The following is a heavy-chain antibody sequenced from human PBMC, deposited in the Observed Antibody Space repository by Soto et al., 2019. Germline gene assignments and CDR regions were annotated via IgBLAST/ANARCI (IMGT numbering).Heavy chain of an antibody. V-gene: IGHV3-30*18. CDR2: ISAGGNTK. CDR1: GFTLSNLG. Sequence: QVQLVESGGGVVQPGTSLRLACAASGFTLSNLGMQWVRQAPGKGLEWVAVISAGGNTKYYADSVKGRFTISRDNSKNPLFLQMNSLRTEDTAVYYCAKESGGERYAAYFDLWGQGTLVTVSA. J-gene: IGHJ4*02. D-gene: IGHD2-21*01. CDR3: AKESGGERYAAYFDL.